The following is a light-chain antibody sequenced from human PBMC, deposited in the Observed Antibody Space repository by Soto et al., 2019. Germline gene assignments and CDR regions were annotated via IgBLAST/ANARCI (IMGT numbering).Light chain of an antibody. CDR3: QQYYGTPPWT. Sequence: DIVMTQSPDSLAVSLGERATINCKSSQSVLYSSNNKNYLAWYQQKPGQPPKLLIYWASTRESGVPDRFSGSGSGTDFTLTISSLQAEDVAVYYCQQYYGTPPWTF. J-gene: IGKJ1*01. CDR2: WAS. V-gene: IGKV4-1*01. CDR1: QSVLYSSNNKNY.